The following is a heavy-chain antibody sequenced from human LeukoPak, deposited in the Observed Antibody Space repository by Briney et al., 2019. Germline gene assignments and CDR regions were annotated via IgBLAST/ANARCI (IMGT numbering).Heavy chain of an antibody. V-gene: IGHV3-43*01. CDR1: GFTFDDYT. CDR3: AKEPFRGYYDSSGYYDY. Sequence: GGSLRLSCAASGFTFDDYTMHWVRQAPGKGLEWVSLISWDGGSTYYADSVKGRFTISRDNSKNTLYLQMNSLRAEDTAVYFCAKEPFRGYYDSSGYYDYWGQGTLVTVSS. CDR2: ISWDGGST. J-gene: IGHJ4*02. D-gene: IGHD3-22*01.